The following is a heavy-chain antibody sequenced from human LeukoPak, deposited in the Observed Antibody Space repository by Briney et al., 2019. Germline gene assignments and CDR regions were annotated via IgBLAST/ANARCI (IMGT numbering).Heavy chain of an antibody. CDR3: VKDFGRVRGTPDS. CDR2: ISGSGNGGSI. CDR1: GFVFSIYA. V-gene: IGHV3-64D*06. J-gene: IGHJ4*02. Sequence: GGSLRLSCSASGFVFSIYAMYWVRQAPGKGPEYVSTISGSGNGGSIYYADSVKGRFTISRDDSKSIVYLQMNGLRSEDTAVYYCVKDFGRVRGTPDSWGQGTLVTVSS. D-gene: IGHD2/OR15-2a*01.